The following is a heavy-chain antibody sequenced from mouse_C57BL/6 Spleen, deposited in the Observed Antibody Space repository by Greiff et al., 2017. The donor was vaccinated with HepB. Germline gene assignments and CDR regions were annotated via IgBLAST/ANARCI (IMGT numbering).Heavy chain of an antibody. V-gene: IGHV1-15*01. CDR2: IDPETGGT. CDR1: GYTFTDYE. D-gene: IGHD2-3*01. CDR3: TRPDGYYPF. J-gene: IGHJ2*01. Sequence: VKLQESGAELVRPGASVTLSCKASGYTFTDYEMHWVKQTPVHGLEWIGAIDPETGGTAYNQKFKGKAILTADKSSSTAYMELRSLTSEDSAVYYCTRPDGYYPFWGQGTTLTVSS.